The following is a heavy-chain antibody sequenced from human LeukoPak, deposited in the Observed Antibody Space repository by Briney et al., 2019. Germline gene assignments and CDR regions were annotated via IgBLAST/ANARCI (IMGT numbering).Heavy chain of an antibody. D-gene: IGHD4-17*01. J-gene: IGHJ4*02. Sequence: SETLSLTCTVSGGSISSYYWSWIRQPPGKGLEWIGYIYYSGSTNYNPSLKSRVTISVDTSKNQFSLKLSSVTAADTAVYYCARDRLDYGVDYWGQGTLVTVSS. CDR3: ARDRLDYGVDY. CDR2: IYYSGST. CDR1: GGSISSYY. V-gene: IGHV4-59*01.